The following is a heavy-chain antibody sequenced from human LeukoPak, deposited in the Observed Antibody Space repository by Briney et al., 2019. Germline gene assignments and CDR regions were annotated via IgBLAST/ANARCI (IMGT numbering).Heavy chain of an antibody. V-gene: IGHV3-30*18. CDR2: ISYDGSNK. CDR1: GFTFSSYG. J-gene: IGHJ4*02. Sequence: GGSLRLSCAASGFTFSSYGMHWVRQAPGKGLEWVAVISYDGSNKYYADSVKGRFTISRDNSKNTLYLQMNSLRAEDTAVYYCAKDAVEAWEPLWRYFDYWGQGTLVTVSS. CDR3: AKDAVEAWEPLWRYFDY. D-gene: IGHD1-26*01.